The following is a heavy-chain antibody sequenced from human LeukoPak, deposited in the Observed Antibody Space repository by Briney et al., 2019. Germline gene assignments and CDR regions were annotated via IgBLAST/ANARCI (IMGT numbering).Heavy chain of an antibody. CDR3: AKDIRRSGWYWDY. V-gene: IGHV3-23*01. CDR1: GFTFSSYA. Sequence: PGGSLRLSCAASGFTFSSYAMSWVRQAPGKGLEWVSAISGSGGSTYYADSVKGRFTISRDNSKNTLYLQMNSVRAEDTAVNYCAKDIRRSGWYWDYWGQGTLVTVSS. CDR2: ISGSGGST. J-gene: IGHJ4*02. D-gene: IGHD6-19*01.